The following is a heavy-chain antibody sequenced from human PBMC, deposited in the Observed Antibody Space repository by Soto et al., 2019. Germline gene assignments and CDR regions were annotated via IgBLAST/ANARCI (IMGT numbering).Heavy chain of an antibody. CDR1: GATFSSYS. CDR2: IIPIFGTA. CDR3: AREYLGYCTNGVCPKSLDAFDM. V-gene: IGHV1-69*01. Sequence: SVKAACRAPGATFSSYSITWVRQAPGQGLESMGGIIPIFGTANYAQKFQGRVTITADESTSTAYMELSSLRSEDTAVYYCAREYLGYCTNGVCPKSLDAFDMWGQGTMVTVSS. D-gene: IGHD2-8*01. J-gene: IGHJ3*02.